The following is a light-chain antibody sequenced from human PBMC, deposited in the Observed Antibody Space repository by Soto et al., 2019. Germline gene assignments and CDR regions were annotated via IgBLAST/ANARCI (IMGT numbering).Light chain of an antibody. V-gene: IGKV3-20*01. CDR2: GAS. J-gene: IGKJ1*01. CDR1: QRVSSSY. Sequence: VLTPSPGTLSLSPGERATLSCRARQRVSSSYLAGYQQKPGQAPRLLIYGASSRATGIPDRFSGSGSGTDFTLTISRLEPEDFAVYYCQQYGSSPWTFGQGTKVDIK. CDR3: QQYGSSPWT.